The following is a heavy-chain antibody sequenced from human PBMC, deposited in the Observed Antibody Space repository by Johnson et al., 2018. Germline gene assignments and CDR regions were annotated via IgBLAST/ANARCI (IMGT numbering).Heavy chain of an antibody. D-gene: IGHD6-25*01. V-gene: IGHV3-7*01. CDR2: IKQDGSEK. Sequence: VQLVESGGGLVQPGGSLRLSCAASGFTFSSSWMSWVRQAPGTGLEWVANIKQDGSEKYYVDSVKGRFTISRDNAKNSLYLQMNSLRAGDTAVYYCARESGGHWGQGTLVTVSS. J-gene: IGHJ1*01. CDR3: ARESGGH. CDR1: GFTFSSSW.